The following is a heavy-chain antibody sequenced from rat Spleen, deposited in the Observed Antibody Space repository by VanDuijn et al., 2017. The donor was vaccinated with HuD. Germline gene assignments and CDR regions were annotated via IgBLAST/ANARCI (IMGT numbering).Heavy chain of an antibody. CDR2: ISYDGSTI. J-gene: IGHJ2*01. CDR1: GFTFSKYG. CDR3: VRQWDY. V-gene: IGHV5-29*01. Sequence: EVQLVESGGGLVQPGRSLKLSCVVSGFTFSKYGMAWVRQAPTKGLEWVAVISYDGSTIYYRDSVKGRFTISRDNAKRTLYLQMDSLRSEDTATYYCVRQWDYWGQGVMVTVSS.